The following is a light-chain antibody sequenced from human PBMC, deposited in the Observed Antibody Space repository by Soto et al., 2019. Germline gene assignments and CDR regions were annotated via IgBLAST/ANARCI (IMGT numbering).Light chain of an antibody. J-gene: IGKJ1*01. CDR1: QSISSW. CDR3: QQYNSYSRT. CDR2: KAS. Sequence: DIQMTQSPSTLSATVGDRVTITCRASQSISSWLAWYQQKPGKAPKLLIYKASSLESGVPSRFSGSGSGTEFTLTISSLQPDDVATYYSQQYNSYSRTFGHGTKVDI. V-gene: IGKV1-5*03.